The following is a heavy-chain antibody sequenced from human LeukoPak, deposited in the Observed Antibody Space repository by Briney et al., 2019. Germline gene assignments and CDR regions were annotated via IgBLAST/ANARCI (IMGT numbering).Heavy chain of an antibody. CDR3: AVQQLVRNAFDY. J-gene: IGHJ4*02. Sequence: PSETLSLTCTVSGGSISSYYWSWIRQPPGKGLEWIGYIYYSGSTNYNPSLKSRVTISVDTSKNQFSLKLSSVTAADTAVYYCAVQQLVRNAFDYWGQGTLVTVSS. CDR1: GGSISSYY. V-gene: IGHV4-59*08. CDR2: IYYSGST. D-gene: IGHD6-13*01.